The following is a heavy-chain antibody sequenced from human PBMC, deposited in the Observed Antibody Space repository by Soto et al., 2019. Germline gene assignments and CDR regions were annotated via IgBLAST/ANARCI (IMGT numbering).Heavy chain of an antibody. CDR2: ISGSGYAT. CDR1: GFTFSSYA. D-gene: IGHD4-17*01. CDR3: AKEETVLVNYYYYYGMDV. J-gene: IGHJ6*02. Sequence: EVQLLESGGGLVQPGGSLRLSCAASGFTFSSYAMSWVRQAPGMGLEWVSAISGSGYATYYADSVKGRFTVSRDNSNNTVYLQMNSLRAEDTAVYYGAKEETVLVNYYYYYGMDVWGQGTTVTVSS. V-gene: IGHV3-23*01.